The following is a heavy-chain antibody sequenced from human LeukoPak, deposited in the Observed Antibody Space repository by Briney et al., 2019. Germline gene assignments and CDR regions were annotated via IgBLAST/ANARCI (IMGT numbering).Heavy chain of an antibody. CDR2: IIPIFGTA. J-gene: IGHJ6*02. CDR1: GGTFSSYA. V-gene: IGHV1-69*01. Sequence: SVKVSCKPSGGTFSSYAISWVRQARGQGREWMGGIIPIFGTANYAQKFQGRVTIPADESTSTAYMELSSLSSEDTAVYYCASPEPSGSPLYYYYGMDVWGQGTTVTVSS. D-gene: IGHD1-26*01. CDR3: ASPEPSGSPLYYYYGMDV.